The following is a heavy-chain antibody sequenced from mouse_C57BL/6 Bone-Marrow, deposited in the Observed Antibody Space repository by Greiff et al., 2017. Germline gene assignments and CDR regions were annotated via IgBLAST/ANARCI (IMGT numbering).Heavy chain of an antibody. Sequence: VQLQQSGPGLVQPSQSLSITCTVSGFTLTSYGVHWVRQSPGKGLEWLGVIWSGGNTDYNAAFISRLSISKDNSKSQVFFKMNSLQADDTAIYYCARKGGLRRDYYFDYWGQGTTLTVSS. J-gene: IGHJ2*01. D-gene: IGHD2-4*01. V-gene: IGHV2-2*01. CDR2: IWSGGNT. CDR1: GFTLTSYG. CDR3: ARKGGLRRDYYFDY.